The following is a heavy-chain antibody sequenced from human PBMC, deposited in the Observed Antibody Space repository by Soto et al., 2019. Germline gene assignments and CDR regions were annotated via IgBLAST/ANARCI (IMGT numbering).Heavy chain of an antibody. V-gene: IGHV2-5*02. J-gene: IGHJ4*02. D-gene: IGHD3-3*01. CDR1: GFSLTTSGVG. Sequence: QITLNESGPTVVRPTETLTLTCRFSGFSLTTSGVGVGWIRQSPGKAPEWLALIYWDDYKRYSASLKSSLTITKDTSKNQVVLTVSDLDPTDTATYYCAHRVLRTVFGLVTTTAIFFDFWGPGTPVAVSS. CDR3: AHRVLRTVFGLVTTTAIFFDF. CDR2: IYWDDYK.